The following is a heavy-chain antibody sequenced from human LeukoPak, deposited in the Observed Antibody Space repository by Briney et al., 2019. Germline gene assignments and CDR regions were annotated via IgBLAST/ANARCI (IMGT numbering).Heavy chain of an antibody. V-gene: IGHV6-1*01. D-gene: IGHD2-15*01. Sequence: SQTLSLTCVISGDSVSSDSATWNWIRQSPSRGLEWLGRTYYRSKWYNDYAVSVKSRMTFNADTSNNQFSLHLNSVTPDDTAVYYCAKVAADTKCFDPWGQGTLVTVSS. CDR2: TYYRSKWYN. J-gene: IGHJ5*02. CDR1: GDSVSSDSAT. CDR3: AKVAADTKCFDP.